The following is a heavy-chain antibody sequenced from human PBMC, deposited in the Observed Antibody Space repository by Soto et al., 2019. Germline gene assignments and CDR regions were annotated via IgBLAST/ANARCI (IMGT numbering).Heavy chain of an antibody. CDR3: ARSGYGSGSYPVLS. D-gene: IGHD3-10*01. Sequence: PSQTLSLTCTVSAGSITSYYWSWIRQPPGKGLEWIGYVYFSGSSKYNPSLKSRITISVDRSKNQFSLKLSSVTAADTAVYYCARSGYGSGSYPVLSGGQGTLVTSP. CDR1: AGSITSYY. J-gene: IGHJ4*02. V-gene: IGHV4-59*01. CDR2: VYFSGSS.